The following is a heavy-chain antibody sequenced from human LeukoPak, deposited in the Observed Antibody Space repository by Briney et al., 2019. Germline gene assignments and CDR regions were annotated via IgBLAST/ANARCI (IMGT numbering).Heavy chain of an antibody. Sequence: GGSLRLSCAASGFTFDDYGMSWVRQAPGKGLEWVSGINWNGGSTGYADSVKGRFTISRDNAKNSLYLQMNSLRAEDTALYYWAKDGGYSNDYWGQGTLVTVSS. V-gene: IGHV3-20*04. CDR1: GFTFDDYG. D-gene: IGHD3-10*01. CDR3: AKDGGYSNDY. CDR2: INWNGGST. J-gene: IGHJ4*02.